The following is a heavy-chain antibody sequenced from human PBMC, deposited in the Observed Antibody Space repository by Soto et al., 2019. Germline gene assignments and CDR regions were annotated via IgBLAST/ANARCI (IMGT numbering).Heavy chain of an antibody. V-gene: IGHV3-30*18. CDR1: GFTFSSYG. D-gene: IGHD3-22*01. Sequence: GGSLRLSCAASGFTFSSYGMHWVRQAPGKGLEWVAVISYDGSNKYYADSVKGRFTISRENSKNTLYLQMNSLRAEDTAVYYCAKDYYDSSGYLNWFDPWGQGTLVTVSS. CDR3: AKDYYDSSGYLNWFDP. CDR2: ISYDGSNK. J-gene: IGHJ5*02.